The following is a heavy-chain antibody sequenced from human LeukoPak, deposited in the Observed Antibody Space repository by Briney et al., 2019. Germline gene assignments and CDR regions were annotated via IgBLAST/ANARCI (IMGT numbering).Heavy chain of an antibody. CDR1: GFTVSSNY. Sequence: GGSLRLSCAASGFTVSSNYMSWVRQAPGEGLEWVSVISGSGGSTYYADSVKGRFTLSRDNSKNTLYLQMNSLRAEDTAVYYCAKSIGGVVVVAADYWGRGTLVTVSS. D-gene: IGHD2-15*01. V-gene: IGHV3-23*01. CDR3: AKSIGGVVVVAADY. CDR2: ISGSGGST. J-gene: IGHJ4*02.